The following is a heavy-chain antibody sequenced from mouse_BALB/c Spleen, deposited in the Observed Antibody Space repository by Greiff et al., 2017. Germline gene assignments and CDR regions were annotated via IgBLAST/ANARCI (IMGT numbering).Heavy chain of an antibody. D-gene: IGHD1-2*01. CDR2: IRLKSNNYAT. CDR3: TRRNYYGPFDY. Sequence: DVMLVESGGGLVQPGGSMKLSCVASGFTFSNYWMNWVRQSPEKGLEWVAEIRLKSNNYATHYAESVKGRFTISRDDSKSSVYLQMNNLRAEDTGIYYCTRRNYYGPFDYWGQGTTLTVSS. V-gene: IGHV6-6*02. J-gene: IGHJ2*01. CDR1: GFTFSNYW.